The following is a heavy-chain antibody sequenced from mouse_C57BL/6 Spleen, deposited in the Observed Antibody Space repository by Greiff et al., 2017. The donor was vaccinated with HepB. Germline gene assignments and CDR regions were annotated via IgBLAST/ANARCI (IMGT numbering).Heavy chain of an antibody. CDR3: ARRPMVTTWGDAMDY. D-gene: IGHD2-2*01. J-gene: IGHJ4*01. CDR2: INPNNGGT. V-gene: IGHV1-18*01. Sequence: VQLQQSGPELVKPGASVKIPCKASGYTFTDYNMDWVKQSHGKSLEWIGDINPNNGGTIYNQKFKGKATLTVDKASSTAYMEPRSLPSEDTAVYYCARRPMVTTWGDAMDYWGQGTSVTVSS. CDR1: GYTFTDYN.